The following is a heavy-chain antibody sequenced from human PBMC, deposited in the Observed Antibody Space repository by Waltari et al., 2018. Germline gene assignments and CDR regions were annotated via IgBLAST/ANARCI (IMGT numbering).Heavy chain of an antibody. V-gene: IGHV3-30*02. CDR3: AKDSGAGFDY. CDR1: GSTFSSNG. J-gene: IGHJ4*02. Sequence: QVQLVESGGGVVQPGGSLRLSCAASGSTFSSNGMLWVRQAPGKGLEWVAFIRYDGSNKYYADSVKGRFTISRDNSKNTLYLQMNSLRAEDTAVYYCAKDSGAGFDYWGQGTLVTVSS. D-gene: IGHD3-10*01. CDR2: IRYDGSNK.